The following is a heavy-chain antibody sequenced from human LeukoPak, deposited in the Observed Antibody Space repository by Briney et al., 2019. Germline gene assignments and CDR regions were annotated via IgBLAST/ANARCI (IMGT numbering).Heavy chain of an antibody. CDR1: GFNFTNYW. D-gene: IGHD6-13*01. CDR2: IYPGDSDT. V-gene: IGHV5-51*01. J-gene: IGHJ2*01. Sequence: GESLKISCEAPGFNFTNYWIAWVRQMPGKGLEWMGIIYPGDSDTRYSPSFQDQVTISADKSISTAYLQWSSLKASDSAMYYCARFGYSSSLDFYFDVWGRATLVTVSS. CDR3: ARFGYSSSLDFYFDV.